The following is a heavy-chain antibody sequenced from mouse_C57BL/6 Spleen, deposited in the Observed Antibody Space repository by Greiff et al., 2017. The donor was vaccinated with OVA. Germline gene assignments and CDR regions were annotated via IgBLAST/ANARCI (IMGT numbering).Heavy chain of an antibody. CDR3: AIYRNWEGGGYAMDY. CDR2: IHPSDSDT. D-gene: IGHD4-1*01. CDR1: GYTFTSYW. J-gene: IGHJ4*01. Sequence: QVQLQQPGAELVKPGASVKVSCKASGYTFTSYWMHWVKQRPGQGLEWIGRIHPSDSDTNYNQKFKGKATLTVDKSSSTAYMQISSLTSEDSAVYYCAIYRNWEGGGYAMDYWGQGTSVTVSS. V-gene: IGHV1-74*01.